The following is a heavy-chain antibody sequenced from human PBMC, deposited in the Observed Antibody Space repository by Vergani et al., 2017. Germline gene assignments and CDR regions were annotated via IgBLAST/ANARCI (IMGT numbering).Heavy chain of an antibody. Sequence: QVQLVESGGGVVQPGGSMRLSCSASGLTLSSYGVHWVRQAPGRGLESVTFTRPHEDGAFYSASVRGRFTVSRDNSKNTLYLKMNRLNVDDTAIYYCGKTQGTVVGTWWFDPWGQGTPVTVSS. V-gene: IGHV3-30*02. CDR3: GKTQGTVVGTWWFDP. CDR1: GLTLSSYG. CDR2: TRPHEDGA. J-gene: IGHJ5*02. D-gene: IGHD1-7*01.